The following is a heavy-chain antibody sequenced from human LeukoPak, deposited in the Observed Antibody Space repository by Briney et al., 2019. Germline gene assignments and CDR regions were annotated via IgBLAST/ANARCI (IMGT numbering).Heavy chain of an antibody. CDR1: GFTFSSYG. CDR2: IRYDGSNK. J-gene: IGHJ4*02. CDR3: AREGGGYSSSHFDY. V-gene: IGHV3-30*02. Sequence: GGSLRLSCAASGFTFSSYGMHWVRQAPGKGLEWVAFIRYDGSNKYYADSVKGRFTISRDNSKNTLYLQMNSLRAEDTAVYYCAREGGGYSSSHFDYWGQGTLVTVSS. D-gene: IGHD6-6*01.